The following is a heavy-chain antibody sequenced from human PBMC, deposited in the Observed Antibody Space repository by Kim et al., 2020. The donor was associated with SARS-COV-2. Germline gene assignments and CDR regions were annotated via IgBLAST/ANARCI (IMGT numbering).Heavy chain of an antibody. CDR3: ARVVFEGATLDY. CDR2: IYYSGST. J-gene: IGHJ4*02. CDR1: GGSVSSGSYY. D-gene: IGHD1-26*01. V-gene: IGHV4-61*01. Sequence: SETLSLTCTVSGGSVSSGSYYWSWIRQPPGKGLEWIGYIYYSGSTNYNPSLKSRVTISVDTSKNQFSLKLSSVTAADTAVYYCARVVFEGATLDYWGQGTLVTVSS.